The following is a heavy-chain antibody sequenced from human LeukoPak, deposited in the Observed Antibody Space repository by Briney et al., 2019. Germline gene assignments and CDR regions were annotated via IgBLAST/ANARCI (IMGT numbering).Heavy chain of an antibody. Sequence: SGGSLRLSCAASGFTFDDYAMHWVRQAPGKGLEWVSLISWDGGSTYYAESVKGRFTISRDNSKNSLYMQMNSLRAEDTALYYYAKDYARFLEWPDYWGQGTLVTVSS. V-gene: IGHV3-43D*03. D-gene: IGHD3-3*01. CDR1: GFTFDDYA. CDR2: ISWDGGST. J-gene: IGHJ4*02. CDR3: AKDYARFLEWPDY.